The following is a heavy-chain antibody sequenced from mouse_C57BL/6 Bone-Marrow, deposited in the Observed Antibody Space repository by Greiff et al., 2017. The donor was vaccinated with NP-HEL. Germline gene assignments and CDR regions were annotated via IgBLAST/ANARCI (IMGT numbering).Heavy chain of an antibody. D-gene: IGHD1-1*01. CDR1: GYSFTDYN. Sequence: EVKLMESGPELVKPGASVKISCKASGYSFTDYNMNWVKQSNGKSLEWIGVINPNYGTTSYNQKFKGKATLTVDQSSSTAYMQLNSLTSEDSAVYYGARRGYGSSYWYFDVWGTGTTVTVSS. V-gene: IGHV1-39*01. J-gene: IGHJ1*03. CDR3: ARRGYGSSYWYFDV. CDR2: INPNYGTT.